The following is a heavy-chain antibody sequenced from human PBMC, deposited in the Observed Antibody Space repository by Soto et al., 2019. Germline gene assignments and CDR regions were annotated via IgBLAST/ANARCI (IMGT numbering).Heavy chain of an antibody. Sequence: GGSLRLSCAASGFTFSSYGMHWVRQAPGKGLEWVAVISYDGSNKYYADSVKGRFTISRDNSKNTLYLQMNSLRAEDAAVYYCAKDGRITIFGVVIGVHNWFDPWGQGTLVTVSS. CDR2: ISYDGSNK. CDR1: GFTFSSYG. V-gene: IGHV3-30*18. J-gene: IGHJ5*02. CDR3: AKDGRITIFGVVIGVHNWFDP. D-gene: IGHD3-3*01.